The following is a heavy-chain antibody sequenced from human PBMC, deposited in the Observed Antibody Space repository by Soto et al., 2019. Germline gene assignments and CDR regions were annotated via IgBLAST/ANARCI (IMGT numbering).Heavy chain of an antibody. V-gene: IGHV3-64D*06. CDR3: VHPRSTVQIPPT. Sequence: VGSLRLSCSASGFAFSMFSMHWVRQAPGKGLEYVSGISSNGDSTYYADSVKGRFTISRDNSKNTLYLQVSSLRAVDTAVYYCVHPRSTVQIPPTWGQGTLVIVSS. J-gene: IGHJ5*02. CDR2: ISSNGDST. D-gene: IGHD4-17*01. CDR1: GFAFSMFS.